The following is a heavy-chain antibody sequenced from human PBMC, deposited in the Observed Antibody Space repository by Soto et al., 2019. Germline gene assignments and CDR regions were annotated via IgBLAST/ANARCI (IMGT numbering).Heavy chain of an antibody. CDR1: GFTFSSYG. CDR3: AKSGRGGMGEPNYYYYMDV. D-gene: IGHD3-16*01. V-gene: IGHV3-30*18. J-gene: IGHJ6*03. CDR2: ISYDGSNK. Sequence: GGSLRLSCAASGFTFSSYGMHWVRQAPGKGLEWVAVISYDGSNKYYADSVKGRFTISRDNSKNTLYLQMNSLRAEDTAVYYCAKSGRGGMGEPNYYYYMDVWGKGTTVTVSS.